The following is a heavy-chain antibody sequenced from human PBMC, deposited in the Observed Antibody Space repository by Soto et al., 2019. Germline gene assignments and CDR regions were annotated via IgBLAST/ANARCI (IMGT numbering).Heavy chain of an antibody. V-gene: IGHV4-34*01. CDR2: INHSGST. J-gene: IGHJ6*03. Sequence: SETLSLTCAVYGGSFSGYYWSWIRQPPGKGLEWIGEINHSGSTNYNPSLKSRVTISVDTSKNQFSLKLGSVTAADTAVYYCARVATGGYYYYYYLDDWGKGTTVTVAS. D-gene: IGHD3-10*01. CDR1: GGSFSGYY. CDR3: ARVATGGYYYYYYLDD.